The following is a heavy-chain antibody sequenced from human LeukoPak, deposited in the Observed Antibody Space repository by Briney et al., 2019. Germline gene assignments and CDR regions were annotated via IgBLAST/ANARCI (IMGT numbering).Heavy chain of an antibody. CDR2: IRSKTDGGTT. D-gene: IGHD5-18*01. V-gene: IGHV3-15*01. CDR1: GFTFSNAW. Sequence: GGSLRLSCAASGFTFSNAWMSWVRQAPGKGLEWVGRIRSKTDGGTTDYAAPVKGRFTISGDDSKNTLYLQMNSLKTEDTAVYYCTTYRGYSYGYGYWGQGTLVTVSS. J-gene: IGHJ4*02. CDR3: TTYRGYSYGYGY.